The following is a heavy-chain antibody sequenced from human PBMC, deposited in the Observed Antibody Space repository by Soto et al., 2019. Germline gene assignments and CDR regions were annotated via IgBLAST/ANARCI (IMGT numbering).Heavy chain of an antibody. J-gene: IGHJ4*02. Sequence: EVQLLESGGGLVQPGGSLRLSCAASGFTFSSYVMSWVRQAPGKGLEWVSPITGSGGGTYYADSVKGRFTLSRDNPKNTLYLQMNSPRVEDTAVYYFDRWDSNGLYDNWGQGTLVTVSS. D-gene: IGHD5-18*01. V-gene: IGHV3-23*01. CDR3: DRWDSNGLYDN. CDR1: GFTFSSYV. CDR2: ITGSGGGT.